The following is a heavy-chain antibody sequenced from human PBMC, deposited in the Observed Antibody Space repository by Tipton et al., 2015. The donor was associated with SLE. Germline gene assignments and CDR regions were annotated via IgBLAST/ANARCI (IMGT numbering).Heavy chain of an antibody. CDR1: GGSISSDY. CDR2: IYTSGST. V-gene: IGHV4-4*09. CDR3: ALGYYSRGDY. D-gene: IGHD3-3*01. J-gene: IGHJ4*02. Sequence: GLVKPSETLSVTCTVSGGSISSDYWSLIRQPPGKGLEWIGNIYTSGSTNYNPSLKSRATISVDTSKNQFSLKLSSVTAADTAVYYCALGYYSRGDYWGQGTLVTVSS.